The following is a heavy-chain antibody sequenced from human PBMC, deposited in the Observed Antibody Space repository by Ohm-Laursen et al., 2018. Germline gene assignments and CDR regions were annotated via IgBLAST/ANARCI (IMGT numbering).Heavy chain of an antibody. D-gene: IGHD7-27*01. J-gene: IGHJ6*02. CDR3: ARDETGDAIDV. CDR2: IKPNSGGT. CDR1: GYTFTAYY. V-gene: IGHV1-2*02. Sequence: ASVKVSCKASGYTFTAYYMHWVRQAPGQGLEWMGWIKPNSGGTNYAQKFQGRVTMTRDTSISTDYMEVSSLRSDNTAVYYCARDETGDAIDVCGQGTTVTVSS.